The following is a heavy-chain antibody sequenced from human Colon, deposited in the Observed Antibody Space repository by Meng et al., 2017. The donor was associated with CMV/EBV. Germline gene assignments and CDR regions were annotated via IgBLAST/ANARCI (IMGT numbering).Heavy chain of an antibody. Sequence: KASGYTLNDYYMHWVRQAPGQGLEWMGRINPNSGGTDYAQKFQGRVTMTRDTSISTAYMDLSWLKSDDTAVYYCARGGERGHQTLDPWGQGALVTVSS. CDR3: ARGGERGHQTLDP. CDR2: INPNSGGT. V-gene: IGHV1-2*06. D-gene: IGHD1-1*01. CDR1: GYTLNDYY. J-gene: IGHJ5*02.